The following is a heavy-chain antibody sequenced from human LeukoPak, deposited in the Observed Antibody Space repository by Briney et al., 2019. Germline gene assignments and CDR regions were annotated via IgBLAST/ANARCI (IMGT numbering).Heavy chain of an antibody. V-gene: IGHV1-8*01. J-gene: IGHJ4*02. CDR3: ATTRGGDYYYDSSGYWSYGY. CDR1: GYTFTSYD. CDR2: MNPNRGNT. D-gene: IGHD3-22*01. Sequence: ASVKVSCKASGYTFTSYDINWVRQATGQGLEWMGWMNPNRGNTGYAQKFQGRVTMTRNTSISTAYMELSSLRSEDTAVYYCATTRGGDYYYDSSGYWSYGYWGQGTLVTVSS.